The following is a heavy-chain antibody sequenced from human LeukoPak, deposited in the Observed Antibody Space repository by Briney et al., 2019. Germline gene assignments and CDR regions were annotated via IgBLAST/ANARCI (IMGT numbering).Heavy chain of an antibody. J-gene: IGHJ4*02. CDR1: GGSVTTYH. Sequence: PSETLSLTCTVSGGSVTTYHWSWIRQPPGKGLEWIGYIYYSGSINYSPSLNSRVTISLDTSKNEFSLKLRSVTAADTAVYYCASFDSSGSMSYWGQGTLVTVSS. D-gene: IGHD3-22*01. V-gene: IGHV4-59*02. CDR3: ASFDSSGSMSY. CDR2: IYYSGSI.